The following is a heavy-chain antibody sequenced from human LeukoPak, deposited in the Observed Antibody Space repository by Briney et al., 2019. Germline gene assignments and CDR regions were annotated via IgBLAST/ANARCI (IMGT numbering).Heavy chain of an antibody. CDR1: GGSISSSSYY. Sequence: SETLSLTCTVSGGSISSSSYYWGWIRQPPGKGLEWIGYIYYSGSTNYNPSLKSRVTISVDTSKNQFSLKLSSVTAADTAVYYCARDRAIIADWYFDLWGRGTLVTVSS. D-gene: IGHD5-24*01. J-gene: IGHJ2*01. CDR2: IYYSGST. CDR3: ARDRAIIADWYFDL. V-gene: IGHV4-61*01.